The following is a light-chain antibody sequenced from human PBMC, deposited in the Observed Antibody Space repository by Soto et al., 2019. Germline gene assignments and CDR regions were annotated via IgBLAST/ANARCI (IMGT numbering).Light chain of an antibody. V-gene: IGKV1-5*01. CDR1: QGISSW. CDR3: QQYNSYSWT. J-gene: IGKJ1*01. Sequence: DIQVTQSQSSGSASVGDRVTITCRASQGISSWLAWYQQKPGKAPKLLIFDASSLESGVPSRFSGSGSGTEFTLTISSLQPDDFATYYSQQYNSYSWTFGQGTKVDIK. CDR2: DAS.